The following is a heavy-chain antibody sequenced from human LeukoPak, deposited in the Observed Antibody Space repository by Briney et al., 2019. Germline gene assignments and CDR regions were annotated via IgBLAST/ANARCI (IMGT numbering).Heavy chain of an antibody. CDR1: GYTFTSYG. Sequence: ASVKVSCKASGYTFTSYGISWVRQAPGQGLEWMGWISAYNGNTNYAQKLQGRVTMTRDTSTSTVYMELSSLRSEDTAVYYCARGGMVLRYFDWGSVSPYWGQGTLVTVSS. J-gene: IGHJ4*02. D-gene: IGHD3-9*01. CDR3: ARGGMVLRYFDWGSVSPY. CDR2: ISAYNGNT. V-gene: IGHV1-18*01.